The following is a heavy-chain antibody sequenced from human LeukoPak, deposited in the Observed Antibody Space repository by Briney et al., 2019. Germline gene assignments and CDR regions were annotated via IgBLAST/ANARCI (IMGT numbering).Heavy chain of an antibody. V-gene: IGHV1-46*01. D-gene: IGHD2-21*02. Sequence: ASVKVSCKASGYTFTSYYMHWVRQAPGQGLEWMGIINPSGGSTSYAQKFQGRVTMTRDMSTSTVYMELSSLRSEDTAVYYCARNQAYCGGDCYSLSYYFDYWGQGTLVTVSS. CDR1: GYTFTSYY. J-gene: IGHJ4*02. CDR3: ARNQAYCGGDCYSLSYYFDY. CDR2: INPSGGST.